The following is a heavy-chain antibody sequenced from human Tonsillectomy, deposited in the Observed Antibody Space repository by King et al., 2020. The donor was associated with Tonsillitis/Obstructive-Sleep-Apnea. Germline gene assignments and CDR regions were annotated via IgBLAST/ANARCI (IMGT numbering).Heavy chain of an antibody. CDR1: RFTFSDYW. J-gene: IGHJ6*04. V-gene: IGHV3-7*01. Sequence: VQLVESGGGLVQPGGSLRLSCAASRFTFSDYWMSWVRQAPGKGPEWVANIKQDGSDKHYVDSVRGRFTISRDNAKNSLYLQMNSLRVEDTAVYYCARDGGVGEGDVWGKGTTVTVSS. CDR3: ARDGGVGEGDV. D-gene: IGHD3-16*01. CDR2: IKQDGSDK.